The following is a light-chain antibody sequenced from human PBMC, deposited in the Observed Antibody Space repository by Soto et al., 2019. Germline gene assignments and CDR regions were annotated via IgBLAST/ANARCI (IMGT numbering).Light chain of an antibody. J-gene: IGLJ1*01. CDR1: SSDVGGYNY. CDR3: SSYTSSSTYF. V-gene: IGLV2-14*01. CDR2: EVS. Sequence: QSALTQPASVSGSPGQSITISCTGTSSDVGGYNYVSWYQQHPGKAPKLMIYEVSNRPSGVSNRFSGSKSGNTASLTISGLQAEDESDYCCSSYTSSSTYFFGTGTKVTFL.